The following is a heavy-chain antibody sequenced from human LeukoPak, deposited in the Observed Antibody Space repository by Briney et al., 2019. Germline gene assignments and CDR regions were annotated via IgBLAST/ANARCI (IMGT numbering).Heavy chain of an antibody. V-gene: IGHV4-34*01. D-gene: IGHD2/OR15-2a*01. CDR3: ARSLAENTFTCSACAEYFPH. CDR2: INHGGST. CDR1: GGSFSGYY. J-gene: IGHJ1*01. Sequence: PSETLSLTCAVYGGSFSGYYWSWIRQPPGKGLEWIGEINHGGSTNYNPSLKSRVTMSLDTSKNQFSLKLSSVTAADTAVYYCARSLAENTFTCSACAEYFPHWGQGTLIIVSS.